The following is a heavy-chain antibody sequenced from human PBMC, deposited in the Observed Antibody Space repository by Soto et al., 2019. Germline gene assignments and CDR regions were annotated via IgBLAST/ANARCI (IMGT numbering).Heavy chain of an antibody. J-gene: IGHJ5*02. CDR3: ARDTTTYYYDSSGYFGWFDT. CDR1: GFTFSSYS. Sequence: GGSLRLSCAASGFTFSSYSVNWVRQAPGKGLEWVSSISSSSSYIYYADSVKGRFTISRDNAKNSLYLQMNSLRAEDTAVYYCARDTTTYYYDSSGYFGWFDTWGQGTLVTVSS. D-gene: IGHD3-22*01. CDR2: ISSSSSYI. V-gene: IGHV3-21*01.